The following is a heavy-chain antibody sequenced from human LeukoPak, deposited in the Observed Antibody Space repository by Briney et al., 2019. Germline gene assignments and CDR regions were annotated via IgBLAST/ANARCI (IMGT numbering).Heavy chain of an antibody. Sequence: AGGSLRLSCAASGFTFSSYGMHWVRQAPGKGLEWVAVISYDGSNKYYADSVKGRFTISRDNSKNTLYLQMNSLRAEDTAVYYCARAPRGSTDYWGQGTLVTVSS. CDR3: ARAPRGSTDY. V-gene: IGHV3-30*03. CDR2: ISYDGSNK. D-gene: IGHD1-1*01. J-gene: IGHJ4*02. CDR1: GFTFSSYG.